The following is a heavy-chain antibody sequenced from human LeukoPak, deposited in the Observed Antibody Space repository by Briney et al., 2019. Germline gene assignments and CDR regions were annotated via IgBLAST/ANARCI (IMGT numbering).Heavy chain of an antibody. D-gene: IGHD5-24*01. CDR2: IWRDGGKK. Sequence: PGGSLRLSCAASGFTFSSYGVHWVRQAPGKGLEWVAIIWRDGGKKYYADSVKGRFTISRDNSKNTVSLQMSSLRAEDTAVYYCAKDGPEIVNAYYYYMDVWGRGTTVTVSS. V-gene: IGHV3-33*06. J-gene: IGHJ6*03. CDR1: GFTFSSYG. CDR3: AKDGPEIVNAYYYYMDV.